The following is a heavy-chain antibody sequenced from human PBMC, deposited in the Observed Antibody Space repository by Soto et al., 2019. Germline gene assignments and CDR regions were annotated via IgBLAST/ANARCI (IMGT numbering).Heavy chain of an antibody. CDR2: MSHSGGT. Sequence: QVQLQQWGAGLLKPSETLSLTCAVYGGFVSSGSYYWSWIRQPPGKGLEWIGEMSHSGGTHFNPSLKSGVTLSVDRSMNQFALKMSSVTAADTALYYCARVERGTATTVVDAFDIWGPGTMVTVSS. V-gene: IGHV4-34*01. D-gene: IGHD1-1*01. J-gene: IGHJ3*02. CDR3: ARVERGTATTVVDAFDI. CDR1: GGFVSSGSYY.